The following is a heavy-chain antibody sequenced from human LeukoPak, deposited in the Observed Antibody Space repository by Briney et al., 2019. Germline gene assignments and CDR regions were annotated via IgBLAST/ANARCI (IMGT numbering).Heavy chain of an antibody. CDR2: ISAYNDNT. Sequence: GASVKVSCKTSGYTFSSHGISWVRQAPGQGLAWMGRISAYNDNTNYIQKLQGRVTMTTDTSTSTAYMELRSLRSDDPAVYYCARGIIVGATCRPDYWGQGTLVTVSS. D-gene: IGHD1-26*01. J-gene: IGHJ4*02. V-gene: IGHV1-18*01. CDR3: ARGIIVGATCRPDY. CDR1: GYTFSSHG.